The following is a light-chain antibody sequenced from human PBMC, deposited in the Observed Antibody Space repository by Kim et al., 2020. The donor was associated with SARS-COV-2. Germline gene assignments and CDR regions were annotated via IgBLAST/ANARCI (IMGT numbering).Light chain of an antibody. V-gene: IGKV1-8*01. CDR3: QQYYSYPWT. Sequence: ASTGDRVTITCRASQGISSYLAWYQQKPGKAPKLLIYAAPTLQSGVPSRFSGSGSGTDFTLTISCLQSEDFATYYCQQYYSYPWTFGQGTKVDIK. CDR2: AAP. CDR1: QGISSY. J-gene: IGKJ1*01.